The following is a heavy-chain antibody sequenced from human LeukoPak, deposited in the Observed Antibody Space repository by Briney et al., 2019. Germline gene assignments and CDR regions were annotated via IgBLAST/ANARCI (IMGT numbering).Heavy chain of an antibody. J-gene: IGHJ4*02. CDR3: ARCRYGSSPDFEF. V-gene: IGHV4-59*01. Sequence: PSETLSLTCTVSGGSISSYYWSWIRQPPGKGLEWIGYIYYSGSTNYNPSLKSRVTISVDTSKNQFSLTLNSVTSADTAVYYCARCRYGSSPDFEFWGQGSLVTVSS. D-gene: IGHD6-13*01. CDR1: GGSISSYY. CDR2: IYYSGST.